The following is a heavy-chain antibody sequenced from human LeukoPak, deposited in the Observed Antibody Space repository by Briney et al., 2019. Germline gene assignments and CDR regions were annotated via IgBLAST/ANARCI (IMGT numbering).Heavy chain of an antibody. CDR3: ARESNYGDYFDY. CDR1: GFTFTGYY. V-gene: IGHV1-2*02. D-gene: IGHD4-17*01. CDR2: INPNSGDT. J-gene: IGHJ4*02. Sequence: ASVKVSCKASGFTFTGYYIHWVRQAPGQGLEWMGWINPNSGDTNYAQKFQGRVTMTRDTSINTAYMELSRLRSDDTAVYYCARESNYGDYFDYWGQGTLVTVSS.